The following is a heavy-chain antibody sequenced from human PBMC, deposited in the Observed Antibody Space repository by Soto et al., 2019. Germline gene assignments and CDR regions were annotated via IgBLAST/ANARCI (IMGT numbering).Heavy chain of an antibody. Sequence: GGSLRLSCVASGITLSGYGMQWVRQAPGKGLEWVAGISKDGSNEYYVDSVKGRFTISRDNSKNTMDLQMNSLRAEDTAVYYCAKDQCTDGVLRNCYGMDVWGQGTTVTVSS. CDR2: ISKDGSNE. CDR3: AKDQCTDGVLRNCYGMDV. CDR1: GITLSGYG. V-gene: IGHV3-30*18. J-gene: IGHJ6*02. D-gene: IGHD2-8*01.